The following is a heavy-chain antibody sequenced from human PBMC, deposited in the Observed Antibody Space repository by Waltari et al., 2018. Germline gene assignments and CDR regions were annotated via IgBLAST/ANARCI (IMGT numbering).Heavy chain of an antibody. V-gene: IGHV1-2*02. CDR3: ARSPPASGWYLGWFDP. Sequence: QVQLVQSGAEVKKPGASVKVSCKASGYTFTGYYMHWVRQAPGQGLEWMGWSNPNSGGTNYAQKVQGRVTMTRDTSISTAYMELSRLRSDDTAVYYCARSPPASGWYLGWFDPWGQGTLVTVSS. CDR1: GYTFTGYY. D-gene: IGHD6-19*01. CDR2: SNPNSGGT. J-gene: IGHJ5*02.